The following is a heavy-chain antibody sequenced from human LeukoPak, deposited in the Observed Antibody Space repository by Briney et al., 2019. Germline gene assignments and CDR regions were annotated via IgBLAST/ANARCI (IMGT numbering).Heavy chain of an antibody. V-gene: IGHV4-61*05. J-gene: IGHJ6*03. CDR3: ARTYYDYVWGSYRLIYYYMDV. Sequence: SETLSLTCTVSGGSISSSSYYWGWIRQPPGKGLEWIGYIYYSGSTNYNPSLKSRVTISVDTSKNQFSLKLSSVTAADTAVYYCARTYYDYVWGSYRLIYYYMDVWGKGTTVTISS. CDR1: GGSISSSSYY. D-gene: IGHD3-16*02. CDR2: IYYSGST.